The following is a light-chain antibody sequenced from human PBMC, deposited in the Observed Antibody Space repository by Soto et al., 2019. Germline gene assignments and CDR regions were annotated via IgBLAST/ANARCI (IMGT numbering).Light chain of an antibody. J-gene: IGLJ1*01. CDR2: DVT. V-gene: IGLV2-14*03. Sequence: QSALTQPASVSGSPGQSITFSCTGTSSDVGGYNYVSWYQQHPGKAPKLMIYDVTNRPSGVSNRFSGSKSGNTASLTISGLQAEDEADYYCSSYTSSGTYVFGTGTKLTVL. CDR3: SSYTSSGTYV. CDR1: SSDVGGYNY.